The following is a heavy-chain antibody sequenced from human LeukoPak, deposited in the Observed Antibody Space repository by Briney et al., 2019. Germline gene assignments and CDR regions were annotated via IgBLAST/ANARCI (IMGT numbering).Heavy chain of an antibody. CDR1: GYIFTNYV. V-gene: IGHV7-4-1*02. J-gene: IGHJ4*02. CDR3: ARGDYDTHGYQTR. D-gene: IGHD3-22*01. CDR2: INTNTGNP. Sequence: GASVKVSCKASGYIFTNYVLHWVRQAPGQGLEWMGWINTNTGNPTYAQGFTGRFVFSLDTSDSTAYLQISSLKADDTAMYYCARGDYDTHGYQTRWGQGTLVTVSS.